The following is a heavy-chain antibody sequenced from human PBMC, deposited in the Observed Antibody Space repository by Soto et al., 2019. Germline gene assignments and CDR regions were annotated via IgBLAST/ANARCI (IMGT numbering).Heavy chain of an antibody. D-gene: IGHD6-19*01. Sequence: QLQLQESGPGLVKPSETLSLTCTVSGGSISSSSYYWGWIRQPPGKGLEWIGSIYYSGSTYYNPALKIRVTLSVDTSKNQFSLKLSSVTAADTAVYYCARIGNIAVAGYNWFDPWGQGTLVTVSS. CDR3: ARIGNIAVAGYNWFDP. V-gene: IGHV4-39*01. CDR2: IYYSGST. CDR1: GGSISSSSYY. J-gene: IGHJ5*02.